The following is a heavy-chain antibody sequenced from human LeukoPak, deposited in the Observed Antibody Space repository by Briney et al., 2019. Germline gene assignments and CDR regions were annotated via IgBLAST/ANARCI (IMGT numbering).Heavy chain of an antibody. J-gene: IGHJ4*02. CDR1: GFNFSDYD. V-gene: IGHV3-11*01. CDR3: ARGSSWYNY. Sequence: PGGSLRLSCAASGFNFSDYDMNWIRQAPGKGLEWVPYISSSSSTIYYADSVRGRFTISRDNAYNSLYLEMNSLRAEDTAVYYCARGSSWYNYWGQGTLVIVSS. CDR2: ISSSSSTI. D-gene: IGHD6-13*01.